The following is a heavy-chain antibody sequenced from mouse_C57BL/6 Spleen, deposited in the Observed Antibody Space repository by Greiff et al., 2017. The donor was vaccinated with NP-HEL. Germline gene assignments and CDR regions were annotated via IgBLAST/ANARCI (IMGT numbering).Heavy chain of an antibody. CDR2: IWTGGGT. V-gene: IGHV2-9-1*01. CDR1: GFSLTSYA. J-gene: IGHJ4*01. CDR3: ARKVITNYYAMDY. D-gene: IGHD2-4*01. Sequence: VQLVESGPGLVAPSQSLSITCTVSGFSLTSYAISWVRQPPGKGLEWLGVIWTGGGTNYNSALKSRLSISKDNTKSQVFLKMNMLQTDDTARYYCARKVITNYYAMDYWGQGTSVTVSS.